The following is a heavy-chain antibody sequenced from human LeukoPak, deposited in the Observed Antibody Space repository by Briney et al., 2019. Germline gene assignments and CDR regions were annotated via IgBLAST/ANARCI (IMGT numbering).Heavy chain of an antibody. V-gene: IGHV1-46*01. CDR3: AREVYDSSGYSRNRDFDY. Sequence: ASVKVSCKAPGYTFTGYYMHWVRQAPGQGLEWMGWINPSGGSTSYAQKFQGRVTMTRDMSTSTVYMELSSLRSEDTAVYYCAREVYDSSGYSRNRDFDYWGQGTLVTVSS. J-gene: IGHJ4*02. CDR1: GYTFTGYY. CDR2: INPSGGST. D-gene: IGHD3-22*01.